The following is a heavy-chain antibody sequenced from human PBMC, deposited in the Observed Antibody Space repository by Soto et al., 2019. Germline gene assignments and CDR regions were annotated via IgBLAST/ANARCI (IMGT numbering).Heavy chain of an antibody. CDR2: ISSTSSYT. V-gene: IGHV3-11*06. CDR1: GFTFSDYH. Sequence: GGSLRLSCAASGFTFSDYHMSWIRQAPGKGLEWVSYISSTSSYTNYADSVKGRFTISRGNANKSMYLQMNSLRAEDTAVYYCARDLSISGQSGYFDCWGQGTRVTVSS. D-gene: IGHD5-12*01. CDR3: ARDLSISGQSGYFDC. J-gene: IGHJ4*02.